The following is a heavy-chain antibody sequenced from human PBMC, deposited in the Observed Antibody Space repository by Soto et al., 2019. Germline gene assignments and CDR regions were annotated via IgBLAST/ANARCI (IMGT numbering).Heavy chain of an antibody. V-gene: IGHV1-3*01. CDR3: ARGGIIYWYFDI. D-gene: IGHD1-26*01. CDR2: INAGNGNT. Sequence: QVQLVQSGAEVKKPGASVKVSCKASGYTFTSYAMHWVRQAPGQRLEWMGWINAGNGNTKYSQKFQGRVTITRDTSASTAYMELSSLRSEDTAVYYCARGGIIYWYFDIWGRGTLVTVSS. CDR1: GYTFTSYA. J-gene: IGHJ2*01.